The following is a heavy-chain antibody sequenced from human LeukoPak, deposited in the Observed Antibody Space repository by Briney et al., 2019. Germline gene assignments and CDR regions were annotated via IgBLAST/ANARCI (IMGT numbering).Heavy chain of an antibody. CDR1: GFTFSSYA. CDR2: ISGSGGST. D-gene: IGHD6-19*01. Sequence: PGGSLRLSCAAFGFTFSSYATSWVRQAPGKGLEWVSAISGSGGSTYYADSVKGRFTISRDNSKNTLYLQMNSLRAEDTAVYYCAKDSLGYSSGFDAFDIWGQGTMVTVSS. CDR3: AKDSLGYSSGFDAFDI. J-gene: IGHJ3*02. V-gene: IGHV3-23*01.